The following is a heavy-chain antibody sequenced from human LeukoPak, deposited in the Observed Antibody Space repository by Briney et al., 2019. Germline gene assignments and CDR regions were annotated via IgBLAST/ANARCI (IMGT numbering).Heavy chain of an antibody. CDR1: GFTFSSHG. CDR3: ARAIRLRYFDWLTPDY. CDR2: ISPSGGIT. D-gene: IGHD3-9*01. V-gene: IGHV3-23*01. Sequence: GGSLRLSCAACGFTFSSHGMNWVRQAPGKGLEWVSGISPSGGITYYTDSVKGRFTISRDNSKNTLYLQMNSLRAEDTAVYYCARAIRLRYFDWLTPDYWGQGTLVTVSS. J-gene: IGHJ4*02.